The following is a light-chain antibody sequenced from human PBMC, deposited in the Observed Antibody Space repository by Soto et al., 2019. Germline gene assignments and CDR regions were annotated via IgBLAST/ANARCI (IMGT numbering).Light chain of an antibody. Sequence: QSALTQPASVSGSPGQSITISCSGSSSDLGAHDYVSWYQHHPGKAPKLIIFEVKNRPSGVSNRVSGSKSGNTASLTISGLQAEDEADYYCSSYSSSSLWVFGGGTKLTVL. CDR3: SSYSSSSLWV. CDR1: SSDLGAHDY. V-gene: IGLV2-14*01. CDR2: EVK. J-gene: IGLJ3*02.